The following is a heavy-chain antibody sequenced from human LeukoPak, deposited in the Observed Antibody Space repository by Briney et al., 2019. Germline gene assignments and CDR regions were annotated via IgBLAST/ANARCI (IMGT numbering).Heavy chain of an antibody. Sequence: PSETLSLTCTVSGVSISSYYWSWIRQPPGKGLEWLGYIYYSGSTNYNPSLKSRVTISVDTSKNQFSLKLSSVTAADTAVYYCARSYGDDFDYWGQGTLVTVSS. CDR2: IYYSGST. CDR3: ARSYGDDFDY. J-gene: IGHJ4*02. CDR1: GVSISSYY. V-gene: IGHV4-59*01. D-gene: IGHD4-17*01.